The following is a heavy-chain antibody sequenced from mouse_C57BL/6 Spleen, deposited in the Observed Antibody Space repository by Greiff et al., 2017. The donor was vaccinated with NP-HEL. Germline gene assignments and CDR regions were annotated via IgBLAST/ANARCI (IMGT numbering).Heavy chain of an antibody. CDR1: GFNITDDY. J-gene: IGHJ2*01. CDR3: TTDGNYVPFDY. Sequence: EVHLVESGAELVRPGASVKLSCTASGFNITDDYMHWVKQRPEQGLEWIGWIDPENGDTEYASKFQGKATITADTSSNTAYLQLSSLTSEDTAVYYCTTDGNYVPFDYWGQGTTLTVSS. CDR2: IDPENGDT. D-gene: IGHD2-1*01. V-gene: IGHV14-4*01.